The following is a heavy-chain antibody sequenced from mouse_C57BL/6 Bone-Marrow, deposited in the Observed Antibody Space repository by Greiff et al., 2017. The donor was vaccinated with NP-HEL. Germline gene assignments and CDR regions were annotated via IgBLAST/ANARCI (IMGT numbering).Heavy chain of an antibody. V-gene: IGHV5-2*01. J-gene: IGHJ4*01. CDR3: ARQLRLKKHYYAMDY. D-gene: IGHD3-2*02. CDR2: INSDGGST. CDR1: EYEFPSHD. Sequence: EVKVVESGGGLVQPGESLKLSCESNEYEFPSHDMSWVRKTPEKRLELVAAINSDGGSTYYPDTMERRFIISRDNTKKTLYLQMSSLRSEDTALYYCARQLRLKKHYYAMDYWGQGTSVTVSS.